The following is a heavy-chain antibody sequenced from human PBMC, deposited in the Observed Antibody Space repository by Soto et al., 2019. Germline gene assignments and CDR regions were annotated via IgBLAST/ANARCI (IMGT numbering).Heavy chain of an antibody. CDR3: ARDRFRDYVGGPGSWGVIRRFDP. Sequence: GGSLRLSCAASGFTFSSYGMHWVRQAPGKGLEWVAVIWYDGGNKYYADSVKGRFTISRDNSKNTLYLQMNSLRAEDTAVYYCARDRFRDYVGGPGSWGVIRRFDPWVQGTLVTVSS. CDR2: IWYDGGNK. J-gene: IGHJ5*02. V-gene: IGHV3-33*01. CDR1: GFTFSSYG. D-gene: IGHD3-16*01.